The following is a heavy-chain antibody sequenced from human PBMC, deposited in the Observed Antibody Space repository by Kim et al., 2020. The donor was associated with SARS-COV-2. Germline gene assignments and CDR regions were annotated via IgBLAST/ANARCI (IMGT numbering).Heavy chain of an antibody. D-gene: IGHD6-19*01. V-gene: IGHV3-23*01. CDR3: ARDKAGSGYYFDY. J-gene: IGHJ4*02. CDR2: ISGSGDNT. Sequence: GGSLRLSCAASGFSFSSYAMGWVRQAPGKGLEWVSCISGSGDNTHFADSVQGRFSISRDNSRSTLFLEMNNLRAEDTAVYYCARDKAGSGYYFDYWGQGALVTVSS. CDR1: GFSFSSYA.